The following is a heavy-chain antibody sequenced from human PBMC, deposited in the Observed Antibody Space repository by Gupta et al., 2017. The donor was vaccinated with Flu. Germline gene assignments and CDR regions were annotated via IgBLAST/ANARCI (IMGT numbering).Heavy chain of an antibody. CDR1: GFTFSSYG. J-gene: IGHJ4*02. Sequence: QVQLVESGGGVVQPGRSLRLSCAASGFTFSSYGMHWVRQAPGKGLEWVVVIWYDESNKYYADSVRGRFTISRANFKTTLYLHMNSRRAEDKDVYYGVRDVGGGDDGGQGTLVTVSS. CDR2: IWYDESNK. V-gene: IGHV3-33*01. CDR3: VRDVGGGDD. D-gene: IGHD3-10*01.